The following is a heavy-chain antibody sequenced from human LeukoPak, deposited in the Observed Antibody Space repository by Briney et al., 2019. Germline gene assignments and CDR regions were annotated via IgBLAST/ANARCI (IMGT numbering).Heavy chain of an antibody. J-gene: IGHJ4*02. D-gene: IGHD2-2*01. V-gene: IGHV4-34*01. CDR2: INHSGST. CDR1: GGSFSGYY. CDR3: ARGGCSSTSCFYYFDY. Sequence: SETLSLTCAVYGGSFSGYYWSWIRQPPGKGLEWIGEINHSGSTNYNPSLKSRVTIPVDTSKNQFSLKLSSVTAADTAVYYCARGGCSSTSCFYYFDYWGQGTLVTVSS.